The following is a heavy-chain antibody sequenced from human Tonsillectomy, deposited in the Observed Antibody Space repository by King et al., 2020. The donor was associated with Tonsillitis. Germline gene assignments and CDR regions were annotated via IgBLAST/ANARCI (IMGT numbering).Heavy chain of an antibody. V-gene: IGHV3-43D*03. CDR1: GFTFDDYA. CDR3: AKDSYRSSWFDY. J-gene: IGHJ5*01. Sequence: VQLVESGGVVVQPGGSLRLSCAASGFTFDDYAMHWVRQAPGKGLEWVSLISWDGGSTYYADSVKGRFTISRDNSKNSLYLQMNSLRAEDTALYYCAKDSYRSSWFDYWGQGTLVTVSS. CDR2: ISWDGGST. D-gene: IGHD6-13*01.